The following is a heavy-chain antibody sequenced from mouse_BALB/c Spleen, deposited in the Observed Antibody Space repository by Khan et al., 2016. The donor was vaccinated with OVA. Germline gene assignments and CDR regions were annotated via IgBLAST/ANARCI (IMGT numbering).Heavy chain of an antibody. CDR3: ASSYYYGSSYYAMDY. V-gene: IGHV1-7*01. J-gene: IGHJ4*01. Sequence: QVQLQQSGAELAKPGASVKMSCKASGYTFTSYWMHWVKQRPGQGLEWIGYINPSTGYTEYNQKFKDKATLTADKSSSTAYMKLSSLTSEESAVYYCASSYYYGSSYYAMDYWGQGTSVTVAS. CDR2: INPSTGYT. D-gene: IGHD1-1*01. CDR1: GYTFTSYW.